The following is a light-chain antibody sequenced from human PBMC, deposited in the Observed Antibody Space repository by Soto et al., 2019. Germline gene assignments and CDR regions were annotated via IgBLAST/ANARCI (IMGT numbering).Light chain of an antibody. V-gene: IGKV3-15*01. Sequence: EIVMTQSPVTLSVSPGGKATLSCRASQSVRSTYLAWYQQKPGQAPRLLICGVSNRAAGIPARFSGSGSGTEFTLTISSLQSEDFAVYYCQQYGDWPLTFGGGTKVEIK. CDR1: QSVRSTY. J-gene: IGKJ4*01. CDR3: QQYGDWPLT. CDR2: GVS.